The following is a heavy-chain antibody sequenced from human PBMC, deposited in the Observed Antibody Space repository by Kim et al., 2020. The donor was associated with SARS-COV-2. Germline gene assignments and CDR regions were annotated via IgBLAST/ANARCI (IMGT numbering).Heavy chain of an antibody. D-gene: IGHD3-3*01. CDR2: ISYDGSNK. CDR1: GFTFSDYA. Sequence: GGSLRLSCTASGFTFSDYAIHWVRQAPGKGLDWVAVISYDGSNKYYADSVKGRFTISRHNSNNTVYLQMSGLRAEDTSVYYCARGPRFLDYYFDCWGQGT. CDR3: ARGPRFLDYYFDC. V-gene: IGHV3-30*04. J-gene: IGHJ4*02.